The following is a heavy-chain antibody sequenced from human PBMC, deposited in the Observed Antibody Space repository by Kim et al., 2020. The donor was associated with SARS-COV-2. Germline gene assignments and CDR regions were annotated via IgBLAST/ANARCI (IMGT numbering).Heavy chain of an antibody. J-gene: IGHJ4*02. CDR3: AKDGAFLEIRGAQDYFFNF. V-gene: IGHV3-30*02. Sequence: GRFTISRDSFKSTVYLQLNSLTPEDTAVYYCAKDGAFLEIRGAQDYFFNFWGQGTLVTVSS. D-gene: IGHD1-7*01.